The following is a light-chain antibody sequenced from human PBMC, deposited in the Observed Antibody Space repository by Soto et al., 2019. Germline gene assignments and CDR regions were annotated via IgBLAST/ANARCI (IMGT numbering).Light chain of an antibody. CDR1: QSVSSTY. V-gene: IGKV3-20*01. CDR3: QHYGSSRGT. Sequence: EIVLTQSPGTLSLSPGERATLSCRASQSVSSTYLAWYQQKPGQAPKLLIYGASTMATGIPYRFSGSGSGTDFTLTISRLEPEDFAVYYCQHYGSSRGTFGGGTKVEIK. J-gene: IGKJ4*01. CDR2: GAS.